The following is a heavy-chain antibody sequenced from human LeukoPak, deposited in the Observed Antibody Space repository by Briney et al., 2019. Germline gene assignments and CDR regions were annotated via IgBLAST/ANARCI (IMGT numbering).Heavy chain of an antibody. CDR3: ARERRDAAAGTVDY. J-gene: IGHJ4*02. V-gene: IGHV4-59*01. CDR1: GGSISSYY. D-gene: IGHD6-13*01. CDR2: IYYSGST. Sequence: SETLSLTCTVSGGSISSYYWSWIRQPPGKGREWIGYIYYSGSTNYNPSLKSRVTISVDTSKNQFSLKLSSVTAADTAVYYCARERRDAAAGTVDYWGQGTLVTVSS.